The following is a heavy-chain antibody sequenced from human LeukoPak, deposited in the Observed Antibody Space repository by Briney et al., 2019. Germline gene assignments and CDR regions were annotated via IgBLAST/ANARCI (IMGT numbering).Heavy chain of an antibody. CDR3: ARGFRGWYDFWFDY. V-gene: IGHV4-4*02. D-gene: IGHD6-19*01. Sequence: ASGTLSLTCAVSGGSISSSNWWSWVRQPPGKGLEWIGEIYHSGSTNYNPSLKSRVTISVDTSKNQFSLKLSSVTAADTAVYYCARGFRGWYDFWFDYWGQGTLVTVSS. J-gene: IGHJ4*02. CDR2: IYHSGST. CDR1: GGSISSSNW.